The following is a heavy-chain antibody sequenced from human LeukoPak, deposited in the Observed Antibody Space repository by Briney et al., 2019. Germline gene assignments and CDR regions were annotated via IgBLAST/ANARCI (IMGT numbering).Heavy chain of an antibody. V-gene: IGHV4-59*01. J-gene: IGHJ6*03. D-gene: IGHD3-22*01. CDR2: IYYSGST. Sequence: PSETLSLTCTVSGGSISSYYWSWIRQPLGKGLEWIGYIYYSGSTNYNPSLKSRVTISVDTSKNQFSLKLSSVTAADTAVYYCARDRYYYDSSGYYYMDVWGKGTTVTVSS. CDR3: ARDRYYYDSSGYYYMDV. CDR1: GGSISSYY.